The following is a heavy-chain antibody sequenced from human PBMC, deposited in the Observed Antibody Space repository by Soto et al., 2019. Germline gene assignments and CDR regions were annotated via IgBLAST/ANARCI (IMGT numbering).Heavy chain of an antibody. V-gene: IGHV3-48*01. CDR1: GFTFSSYS. J-gene: IGHJ4*02. D-gene: IGHD3-16*01. CDR3: ASGGTKTF. CDR2: ISSSSSTI. Sequence: EVQLVESGGGLVQPGGSLSLSCVVSGFTFSSYSMTWVRQAPGKGLECVSYISSSSSTIYYADSVKGRFTISRDNAKNSLYLQMNSLRAEDTAVYYCASGGTKTFWGQGTLVTVSS.